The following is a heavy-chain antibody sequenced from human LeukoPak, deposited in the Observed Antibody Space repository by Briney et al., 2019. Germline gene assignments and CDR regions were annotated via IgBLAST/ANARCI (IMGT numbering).Heavy chain of an antibody. CDR2: MNPGSGDT. CDR3: VRGLGDYNTDWFPVSGY. J-gene: IGHJ4*02. D-gene: IGHD3-9*01. CDR1: GYTSTTHD. V-gene: IGHV1-8*01. Sequence: GASVKVSCKASGYTSTTHDLTWVRQATGQGLEWMGWMNPGSGDTAYAQKFQGRVTMTRDTSMSTAYMELNSLGSEDSAIYYCVRGLGDYNTDWFPVSGYWGQGTPVTVSS.